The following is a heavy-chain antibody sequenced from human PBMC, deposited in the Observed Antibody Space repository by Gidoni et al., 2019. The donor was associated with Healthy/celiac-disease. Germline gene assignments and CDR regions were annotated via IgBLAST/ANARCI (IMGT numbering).Heavy chain of an antibody. CDR2: ISYDGSNK. CDR1: GFTFSSYA. D-gene: IGHD4-17*01. J-gene: IGHJ3*02. CDR3: ARAGYDYGGRGLSAFDI. Sequence: QVQLVESGGGVVQPGRSLRLSCAASGFTFSSYAMHWVRQAPGKGLEWVAVISYDGSNKYYADSVKGRFTISRDNSKNTLYLQMNSLRAEDTAVYYCARAGYDYGGRGLSAFDIWGQGTMVTVSS. V-gene: IGHV3-30-3*01.